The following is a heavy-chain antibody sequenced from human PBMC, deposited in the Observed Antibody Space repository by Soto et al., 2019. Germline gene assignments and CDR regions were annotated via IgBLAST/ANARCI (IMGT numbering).Heavy chain of an antibody. CDR2: IYKSGST. Sequence: SETLSLTCTVSGDSVSTYYWSWIRQPPGKGLEYIGYIYKSGSTNYYPSLKSRVAISVDTSKNQFSLKMRSVTAADTAVYYCARATPVRAKGYYSDYRGKGTPANVSS. D-gene: IGHD4-17*01. V-gene: IGHV4-59*02. CDR3: ARATPVRAKGYYSDY. J-gene: IGHJ4*02. CDR1: GDSVSTYY.